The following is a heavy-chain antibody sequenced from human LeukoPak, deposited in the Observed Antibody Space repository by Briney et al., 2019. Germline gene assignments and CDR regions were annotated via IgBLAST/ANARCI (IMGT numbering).Heavy chain of an antibody. CDR3: AKGQYYYGSGSYHDY. V-gene: IGHV3-23*01. J-gene: IGHJ4*02. CDR2: ISGSGGST. D-gene: IGHD3-10*01. CDR1: GFTFSNYA. Sequence: SGGSLRLSCVVSGFTFSNYAMSWVRQAPGKGLEWVSLISGSGGSTYYADSMKGRFTISRDNSKNTLYLQMNSLRAEDTAVYHCAKGQYYYGSGSYHDYWGQGTLVAVSS.